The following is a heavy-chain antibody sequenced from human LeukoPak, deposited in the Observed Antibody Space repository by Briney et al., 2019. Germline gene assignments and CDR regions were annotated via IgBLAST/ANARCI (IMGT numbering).Heavy chain of an antibody. V-gene: IGHV5-51*01. CDR3: ARVGSVTNFGVVSYYFDY. CDR1: GYSFDYYW. D-gene: IGHD3-3*01. Sequence: GESLKISCKASGYSFDYYWIAWVRQMPGKGLEWMGIIYPDDSDSTYSPSFQGQVTISGDKSINTAYLQWSSLKASNTAIYYCARVGSVTNFGVVSYYFDYWGQGTLVTVSS. CDR2: IYPDDSDS. J-gene: IGHJ4*02.